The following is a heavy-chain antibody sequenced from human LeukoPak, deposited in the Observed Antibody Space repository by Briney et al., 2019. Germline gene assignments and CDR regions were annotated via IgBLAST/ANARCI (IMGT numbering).Heavy chain of an antibody. CDR2: IRSSSET. D-gene: IGHD5-12*01. Sequence: GGSLRLSCAASGFIFSQYSMNWVRQAPGKGLEWVSHIRSSSETFYVDSVKGRFTISRDNARNSLYLQMNNLRGEDTAIYYCARDAGNSGYGCDLWGQGTLVTVSS. CDR3: ARDAGNSGYGCDL. J-gene: IGHJ5*02. CDR1: GFIFSQYS. V-gene: IGHV3-48*01.